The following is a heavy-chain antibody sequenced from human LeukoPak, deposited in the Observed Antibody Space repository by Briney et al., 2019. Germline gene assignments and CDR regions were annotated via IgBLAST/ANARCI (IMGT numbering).Heavy chain of an antibody. J-gene: IGHJ4*02. CDR2: IKPDGGEK. D-gene: IGHD2-2*01. Sequence: GGSLRLSCAASGFTFSSYMMTWVRQAPGKGLEWVANIKPDGGEKFYVDSVRGRFTISRDNAKNSLYLQMNSLRAEDTAVYCGASVSLWSSILEYWGQGTLVIVSS. CDR3: ASVSLWSSILEY. V-gene: IGHV3-7*01. CDR1: GFTFSSYM.